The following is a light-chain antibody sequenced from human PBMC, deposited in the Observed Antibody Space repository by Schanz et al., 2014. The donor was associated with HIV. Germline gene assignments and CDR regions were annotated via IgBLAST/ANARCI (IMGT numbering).Light chain of an antibody. CDR2: GVF. V-gene: IGLV2-14*03. CDR1: SNDIGSYTY. J-gene: IGLJ1*01. Sequence: QSALTQPASVSGSPGQSITVSCTGTSNDIGSYTYVAWYQQHPGKAPKVVVYGVFDRPSGVSNRFSGSKSGNMASLTISGLQAEDEADYYCSSKATGGRAPFVFGGGTKLTVL. CDR3: SSKATGGRAPFV.